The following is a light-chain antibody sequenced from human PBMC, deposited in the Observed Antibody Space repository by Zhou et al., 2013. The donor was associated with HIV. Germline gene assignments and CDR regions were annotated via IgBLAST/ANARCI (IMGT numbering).Light chain of an antibody. CDR3: QQYYTFLPYT. CDR1: QAIRND. V-gene: IGKV1-6*01. CDR2: DAS. Sequence: IQMTQSPSSLSASVGDSVTITCRASQAIRNDLGWYQQKPGKAPKLLIYDASSLQTGVPRRFSGSVSGTNFTLTIDRLQSDDFATYYCQQYYTFLPYTFGQGTKLEIK. J-gene: IGKJ2*01.